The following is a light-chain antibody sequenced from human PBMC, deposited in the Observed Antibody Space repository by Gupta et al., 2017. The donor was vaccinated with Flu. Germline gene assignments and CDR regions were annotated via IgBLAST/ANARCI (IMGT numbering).Light chain of an antibody. CDR2: ATS. J-gene: IGKJ1*01. CDR3: QQNYTVTPT. V-gene: IGKV1-39*01. Sequence: IQMTQSPTSLSPSVGDRVSITCRASQTVSNWLNWYQQQPGKAPKLLIFATSTLENGVPSRFSGSGSDTDFTLSISSLQPEDFATYYCQQNYTVTPTFGQGTKVEI. CDR1: QTVSNW.